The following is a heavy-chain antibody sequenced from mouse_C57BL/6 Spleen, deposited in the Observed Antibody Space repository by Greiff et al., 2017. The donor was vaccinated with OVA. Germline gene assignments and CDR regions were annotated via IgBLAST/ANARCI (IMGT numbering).Heavy chain of an antibody. CDR3: ARGTFVTTVVGFDY. J-gene: IGHJ2*01. D-gene: IGHD1-1*01. CDR1: GYTFTSHG. V-gene: IGHV1-58*01. Sequence: EVKLVESGAELVRPGSSVKMSCKTSGYTFTSHGINWVKQRPGQGLEWIGYIYIGNGYTEYNEKFKGKATLTSDTSSSTAYMQLSSLTSEDSAIYFCARGTFVTTVVGFDYWGQGTTLTVSS. CDR2: IYIGNGYT.